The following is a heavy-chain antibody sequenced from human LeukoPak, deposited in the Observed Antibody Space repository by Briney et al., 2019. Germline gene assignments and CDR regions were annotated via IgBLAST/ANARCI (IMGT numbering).Heavy chain of an antibody. CDR2: IKWNGGST. CDR1: GYSIISGYY. Sequence: PSETLSLTCTVSGYSIISGYYWAWIRPPPGKGLEWVSGIKWNGGSTGYADSVKGRFTISRDNAKNSLYLQMNSLRAEDTALYYCARAFKYSMSGYYFDYWGQGTLVTVSS. CDR3: ARAFKYSMSGYYFDY. V-gene: IGHV3-20*04. D-gene: IGHD2-21*01. J-gene: IGHJ4*02.